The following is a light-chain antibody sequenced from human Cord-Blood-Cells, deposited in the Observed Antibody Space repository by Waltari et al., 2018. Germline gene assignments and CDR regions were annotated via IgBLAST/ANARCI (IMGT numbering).Light chain of an antibody. CDR1: ALPQQY. CDR3: QSADSSGTYVV. V-gene: IGLV3-25*02. J-gene: IGLJ2*01. CDR2: KDS. Sequence: SYELTQPPSVSVPPGQTARLTCSGDALPQQYAYWYQQKPGQAPVLVIYKDSERPSGIPERFSGSSSGTTVTLTISGVQAEDEADYYCQSADSSGTYVVFGGGTKLTVL.